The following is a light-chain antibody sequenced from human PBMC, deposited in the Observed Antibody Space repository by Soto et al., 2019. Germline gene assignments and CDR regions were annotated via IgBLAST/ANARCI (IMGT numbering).Light chain of an antibody. V-gene: IGKV1-6*01. Sequence: AIQLTQSPSSLYASVGDRVTITCRASQAIRTALGWYQQKPGKVPKLLIYAASILQSGVPSRFSGSGSGTDFTLTISSLQPEDFATYYCLLDFRHFWALGQGTKVDIK. CDR1: QAIRTA. CDR3: LLDFRHFWA. CDR2: AAS. J-gene: IGKJ1*01.